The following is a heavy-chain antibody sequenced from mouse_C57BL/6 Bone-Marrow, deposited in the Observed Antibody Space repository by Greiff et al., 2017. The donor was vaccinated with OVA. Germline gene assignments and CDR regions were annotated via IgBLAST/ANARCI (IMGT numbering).Heavy chain of an antibody. V-gene: IGHV1-66*01. Sequence: QVQLQQSGPELVKPGASVKISCKASGYSFTSYYIHWVKQRPGQGLEWIGWIYPGSGNTKYNEKFKGKATLTADTSSSTAYMQLSSLTSEDSAVYYCARRRQLRPNYFDYWGQGTTLTVSS. CDR1: GYSFTSYY. CDR2: IYPGSGNT. D-gene: IGHD3-2*02. J-gene: IGHJ2*01. CDR3: ARRRQLRPNYFDY.